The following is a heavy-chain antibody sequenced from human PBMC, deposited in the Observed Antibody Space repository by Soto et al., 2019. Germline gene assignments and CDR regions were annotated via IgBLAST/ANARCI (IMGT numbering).Heavy chain of an antibody. V-gene: IGHV4-31*03. Sequence: KPSETLSLTCFFSVYSTTAGGYYCSWIRHHPGKGLEWIGSFYSSGSIIYNPSLRSRVSISGDTSSNQFSMSLTSVTAADTARYYCARMYSSGYGWFNPWGQGTLVSVSS. CDR3: ARMYSSGYGWFNP. J-gene: IGHJ5*02. D-gene: IGHD6-19*01. CDR2: FYSSGSI. CDR1: VYSTTAGGYY.